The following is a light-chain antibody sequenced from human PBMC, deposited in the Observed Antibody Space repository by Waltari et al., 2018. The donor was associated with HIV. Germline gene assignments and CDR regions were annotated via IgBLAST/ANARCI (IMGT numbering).Light chain of an antibody. J-gene: IGKJ3*01. CDR1: QSVVYSDGNTY. CDR2: NVP. CDR3: LQGTYVPRT. V-gene: IGKV2-30*01. Sequence: VVLTQSPLSLTVTPGQPASISCRSSQSVVYSDGNTYLNWFHQRPGQSPRRLIYNVPSRDSEAPDTFSGSGSGTDFTLKISRVEAEDVGVYYCLQGTYVPRTFGPGTRVDIK.